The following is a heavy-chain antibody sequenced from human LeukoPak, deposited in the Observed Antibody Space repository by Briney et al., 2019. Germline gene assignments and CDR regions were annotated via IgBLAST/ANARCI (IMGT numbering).Heavy chain of an antibody. J-gene: IGHJ4*02. D-gene: IGHD6-19*01. CDR1: GFTFSSYG. CDR2: ISYDGSNK. Sequence: GGSLRLSCAASGFTFSSYGMHWVRQAPGKGLEWVAVISYDGSNKYYADSVKGRFTISRDNSKNTLYLQMNSLRAEDTAVYYCAKEGHGAVADWGQGTLVTVSS. V-gene: IGHV3-30*18. CDR3: AKEGHGAVAD.